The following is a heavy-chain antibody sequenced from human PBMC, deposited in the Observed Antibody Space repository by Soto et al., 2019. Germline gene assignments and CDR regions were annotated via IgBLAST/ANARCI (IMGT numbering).Heavy chain of an antibody. D-gene: IGHD6-13*01. V-gene: IGHV1-8*01. J-gene: IGHJ4*02. Sequence: QVPLVQSGAEVKKPGASVKVSCKASGYTFTSYDINWVRQATGQGLEWMGWMNPNSGNTGYAQKFQGRVTMTRNTSISTAYMELSSLRSEDTAVYYCARGGGAAGIWGWPYYFDYWGQGTLVTVSS. CDR3: ARGGGAAGIWGWPYYFDY. CDR1: GYTFTSYD. CDR2: MNPNSGNT.